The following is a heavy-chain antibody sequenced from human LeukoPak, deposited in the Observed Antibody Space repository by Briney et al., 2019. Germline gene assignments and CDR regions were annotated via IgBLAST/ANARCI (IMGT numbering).Heavy chain of an antibody. CDR1: GYTFTNHD. V-gene: IGHV1-8*01. D-gene: IGHD2-15*01. CDR2: MDPDSGNT. J-gene: IGHJ4*02. CDR3: ARRIRQDEY. Sequence: ASVKVSCKASGYTFTNHDINWVRQATGQGLEWMGYMDPDSGNTGYAQKFQGRVTMNRNTSISTAYLEVNSLTSDDTAVYYCARRIRQDEYWGQGTLVAVSS.